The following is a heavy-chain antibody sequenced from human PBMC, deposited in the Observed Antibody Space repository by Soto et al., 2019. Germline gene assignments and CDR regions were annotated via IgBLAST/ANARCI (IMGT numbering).Heavy chain of an antibody. CDR1: GGSISSGGYY. Sequence: QVQLQESGPRLVKPSQTLFLTCTVSGGSISSGGYYWSWIRQHAGKGLEWIGYIFYSGRTYYNPSLKRRVALPVATTKNQYSLNLSSVPAADTAVYYCAGAPGDYFDYWGQGTLVTVSS. V-gene: IGHV4-31*03. CDR3: AGAPGDYFDY. CDR2: IFYSGRT. J-gene: IGHJ4*02.